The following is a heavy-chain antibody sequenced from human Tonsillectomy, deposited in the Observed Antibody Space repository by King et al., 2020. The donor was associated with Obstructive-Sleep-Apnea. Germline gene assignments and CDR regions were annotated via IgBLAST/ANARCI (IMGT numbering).Heavy chain of an antibody. J-gene: IGHJ2*01. V-gene: IGHV4-39*07. CDR1: GASISSSTYY. CDR2: IFHSGST. D-gene: IGHD3-22*01. CDR3: ARGKKFYYDSSGYPNWYFDL. Sequence: QLQESGPGLVKPSETLSLTCTVSGASISSSTYYWGWIRQPPGKGLEWIGNIFHSGSTYYNPSLKSRVTISIDTSKNKFSLKLSSVTAADTAVYYCARGKKFYYDSSGYPNWYFDLWGRGTLVTVSS.